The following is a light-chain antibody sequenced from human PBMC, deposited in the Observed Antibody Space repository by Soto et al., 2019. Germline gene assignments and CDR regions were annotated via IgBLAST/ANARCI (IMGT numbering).Light chain of an antibody. CDR2: DVS. CDR1: SSDVGGYNY. CDR3: SSYAGSNGVV. Sequence: QSALTQPPSASGSHGQSVTISCTGNSSDVGGYNYVSWYQQHPGKAPKLMIYDVSKRPSGVPDRFSGSKSGNTASLTVSGLQAEDEADYYCSSYAGSNGVVFGGGTKLTVL. V-gene: IGLV2-8*01. J-gene: IGLJ2*01.